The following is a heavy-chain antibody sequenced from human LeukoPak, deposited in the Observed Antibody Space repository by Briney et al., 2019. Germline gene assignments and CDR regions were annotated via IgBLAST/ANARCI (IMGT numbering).Heavy chain of an antibody. Sequence: SETLSLTCTVSGGSITSYYWSWIRQPPGKGLEWIGYIYYSGSTNYNPSLKSRVTISVDTSKNQFSLKLSSVTAADTAVYYCARYSRLGYGSGSYYKSDAFDIWGQGTMVTVSS. J-gene: IGHJ3*02. V-gene: IGHV4-59*01. CDR1: GGSITSYY. D-gene: IGHD3-10*01. CDR2: IYYSGST. CDR3: ARYSRLGYGSGSYYKSDAFDI.